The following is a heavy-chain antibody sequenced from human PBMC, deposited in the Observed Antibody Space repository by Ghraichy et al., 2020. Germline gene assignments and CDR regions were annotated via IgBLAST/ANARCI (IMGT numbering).Heavy chain of an antibody. D-gene: IGHD3-3*01. V-gene: IGHV3-23*01. J-gene: IGHJ4*02. CDR3: AKWEGFWSAYYFFDY. Sequence: GGSLRLSCAASGFTFSSYAMSWVRQAPGKGLEWVSTISSSGGSTYYAESVKGRFTISRDNSKNTLYLQMNSLRAEDTAVYYCAKWEGFWSAYYFFDYWGQGTLVTVSS. CDR2: ISSSGGST. CDR1: GFTFSSYA.